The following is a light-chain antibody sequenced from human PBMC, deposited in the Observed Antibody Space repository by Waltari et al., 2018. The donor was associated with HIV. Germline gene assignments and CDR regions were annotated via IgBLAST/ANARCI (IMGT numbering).Light chain of an antibody. CDR1: SSDVGGYSY. J-gene: IGLJ2*01. CDR2: EVS. Sequence: QSALTQPASVSGSPGQSITISCTGTSSDVGGYSYVSWYQQHPGKAPKLMIYEVSNRPPGVSNLFSGSKSGNPASLTISGLQAEDEADYYCSSYTTSSSLLFGGGTKLTVL. V-gene: IGLV2-14*01. CDR3: SSYTTSSSLL.